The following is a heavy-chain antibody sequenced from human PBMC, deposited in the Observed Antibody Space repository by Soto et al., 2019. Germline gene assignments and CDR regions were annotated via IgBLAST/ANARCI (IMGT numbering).Heavy chain of an antibody. D-gene: IGHD3-10*02. CDR3: GRDQSGIGYYVDWFDP. Sequence: QVQFMQSGAEVKKPGASVKVSCKASGYTFNSHAIHWVRQAPGQRPEWLGWINAGNGNTYYSEKFEGRVTFTRDTAATTVNMELTSLTSEDTAIYYCGRDQSGIGYYVDWFDPWAQGTLVTVSS. CDR2: INAGNGNT. J-gene: IGHJ5*02. CDR1: GYTFNSHA. V-gene: IGHV1-3*01.